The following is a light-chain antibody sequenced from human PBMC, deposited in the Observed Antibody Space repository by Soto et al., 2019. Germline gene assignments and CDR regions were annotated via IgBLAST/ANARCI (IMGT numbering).Light chain of an antibody. CDR2: EVN. Sequence: QSALTQPPSASGSPGQSVTISCTGTSSDVGGYNYVSWYQQHPGKAPKLMIYEVNKRPSGVPDRFSGSKSGNTASLTVSGLQAEDEANYYCSSYAGSNSYVFGTGTKVNVL. V-gene: IGLV2-8*01. J-gene: IGLJ1*01. CDR3: SSYAGSNSYV. CDR1: SSDVGGYNY.